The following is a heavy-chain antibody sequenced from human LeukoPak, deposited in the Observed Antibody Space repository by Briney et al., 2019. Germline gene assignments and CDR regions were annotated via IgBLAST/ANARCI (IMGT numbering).Heavy chain of an antibody. V-gene: IGHV1-18*01. CDR3: ARVITMVRGVTRDLFDY. J-gene: IGHJ4*02. CDR2: ISAYNGNT. CDR1: GYTFTSYG. D-gene: IGHD3-10*01. Sequence: ASVKVSCKASGYTFTSYGISWVRQAPGQGLEWMGWISAYNGNTNYAQKLQGRVTMTTDTSTSTAYMELRSLRSDDTAVYYCARVITMVRGVTRDLFDYWGQGTLVTVSS.